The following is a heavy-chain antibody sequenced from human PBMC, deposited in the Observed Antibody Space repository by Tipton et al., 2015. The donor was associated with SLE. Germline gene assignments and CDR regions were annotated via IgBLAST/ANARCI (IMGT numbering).Heavy chain of an antibody. Sequence: LRLSCAVYGGSFSGHYWSWIRQPPGKGLEWIGEINQRGSTNYNPSLKSRLIMSVDASKNQFSLKLSSVTAADAAIYYCAGAVGTAASLRDYWGQGTLVTVSS. D-gene: IGHD6-13*01. CDR3: AGAVGTAASLRDY. J-gene: IGHJ4*02. CDR1: GGSFSGHY. CDR2: INQRGST. V-gene: IGHV4-34*01.